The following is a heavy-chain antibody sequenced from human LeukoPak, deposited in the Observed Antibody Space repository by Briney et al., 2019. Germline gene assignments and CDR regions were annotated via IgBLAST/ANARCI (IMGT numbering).Heavy chain of an antibody. J-gene: IGHJ6*03. V-gene: IGHV1-46*01. CDR3: ARDTAGEPVDAGYSYGHHYYYYYMDV. D-gene: IGHD5-18*01. CDR1: GYTFTSYY. CDR2: INPSGGST. Sequence: GASVKVSCKASGYTFTSYYMHWVRQAPGQGLEWMGFINPSGGSTNYAQKLQGRVTMTTDTSTSTAYMELRSLRSDDTAVYYCARDTAGEPVDAGYSYGHHYYYYYMDVWGKGTTVTVSS.